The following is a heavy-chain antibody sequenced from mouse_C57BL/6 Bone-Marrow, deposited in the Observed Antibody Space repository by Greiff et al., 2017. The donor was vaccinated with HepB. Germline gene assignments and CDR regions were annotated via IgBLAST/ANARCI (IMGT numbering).Heavy chain of an antibody. CDR1: GYTFTDYY. J-gene: IGHJ4*01. CDR3: ERPTMITNYYAMDY. Sequence: QVQLQQSGAELVKPGASVKISCKASGYTFTDYYINWVKQRPGQGLEWIGKIGPGSGSTYYNEKFKGKATLTADKSSSTAYMQLSSLTSEDSAVYFCERPTMITNYYAMDYWGQGTSVTVSS. D-gene: IGHD2-4*01. V-gene: IGHV1-77*01. CDR2: IGPGSGST.